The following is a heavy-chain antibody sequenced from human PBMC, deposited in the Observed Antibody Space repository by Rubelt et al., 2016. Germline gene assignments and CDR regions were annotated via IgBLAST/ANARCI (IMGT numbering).Heavy chain of an antibody. CDR3: ARIGDPGDNDDERVEY. J-gene: IGHJ4*02. CDR1: DGSISSYY. Sequence: QVQLQESGPGLVKPSETLSLTCSVSDGSISSYYWSWIRQPPGKGLEWIGTISYSGTTYYSLSLKSRVTISVDTSKNQFSRRLSSVTAAETGVYYSARIGDPGDNDDERVEYWGQGTLVTVSS. D-gene: IGHD2-21*02. V-gene: IGHV4-59*12. CDR2: ISYSGTT.